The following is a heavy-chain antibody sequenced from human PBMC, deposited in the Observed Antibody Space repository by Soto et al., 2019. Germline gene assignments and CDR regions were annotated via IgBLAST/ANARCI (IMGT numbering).Heavy chain of an antibody. D-gene: IGHD2-15*01. Sequence: EVQLVESGGGLVEPGGSLRLTCAVSGAPFSGHWMSWVRQAPGKGLEWVARIKSKKDGGTIEYVAPVKGRLTISRDDARNTMYLKINSLKTEDTTIYYCTAETYCGGGSCPEYWGQRTLVTVYS. CDR2: IKSKKDGGTI. V-gene: IGHV3-15*01. CDR3: TAETYCGGGSCPEY. CDR1: GAPFSGHW. J-gene: IGHJ4*02.